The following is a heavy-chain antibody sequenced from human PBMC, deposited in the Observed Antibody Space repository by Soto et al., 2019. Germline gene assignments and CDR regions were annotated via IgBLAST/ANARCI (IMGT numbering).Heavy chain of an antibody. CDR3: AREYYYDSSGYYYYGMDV. D-gene: IGHD3-22*01. Sequence: SETLSLTCAVYGGSFSGYYWSWIRQPPGKGLEWIGEINHSGSTNYNPSLKSRVTISVDTSKNQFSLKLSSVAAADTAVYYCAREYYYDSSGYYYYGMDVWGQGTTVTVSS. CDR1: GGSFSGYY. V-gene: IGHV4-34*01. CDR2: INHSGST. J-gene: IGHJ6*02.